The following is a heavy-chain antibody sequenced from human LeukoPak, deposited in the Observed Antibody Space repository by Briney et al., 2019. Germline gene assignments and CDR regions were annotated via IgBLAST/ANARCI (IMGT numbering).Heavy chain of an antibody. CDR3: ARASYDFWSGYPDY. CDR1: GYTFTSYG. Sequence: ASVKVSCKASGYTFTSYGISWVRQAPGQGLEWMGWINPSSGGTNYAQKFQGRVTMTRDTSISTAYMELSRLRSDDTAVYYCARASYDFWSGYPDYWGQGTLVTVSS. J-gene: IGHJ4*02. CDR2: INPSSGGT. V-gene: IGHV1-2*02. D-gene: IGHD3-3*01.